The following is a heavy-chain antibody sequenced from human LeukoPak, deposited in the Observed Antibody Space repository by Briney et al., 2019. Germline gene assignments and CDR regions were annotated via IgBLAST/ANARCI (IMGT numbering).Heavy chain of an antibody. J-gene: IGHJ4*01. D-gene: IGHD1/OR15-1a*01. CDR2: IDYKGGTT. Sequence: GGSLRLSCVASGFTFSSHWMHWVRQVPGKGLVWVSRIDYKGGTTDYADSVEGRFTISRDNARNTLYLQMNSLRAEDTAIYYCARNNWGIDYWGLGTLVTVSS. CDR1: GFTFSSHW. CDR3: ARNNWGIDY. V-gene: IGHV3-74*01.